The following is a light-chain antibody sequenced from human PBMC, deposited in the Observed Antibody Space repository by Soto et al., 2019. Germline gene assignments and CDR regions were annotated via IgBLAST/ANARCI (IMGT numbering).Light chain of an antibody. CDR2: LGS. CDR3: MQPLQSWT. CDR1: QRLLHSNGYNY. J-gene: IGKJ1*01. V-gene: IGKV2-28*01. Sequence: IVMTLSTLSLTATPGEPAPISCRPSQRLLHSNGYNYLDWYLQKPGQSPQLLIYLGSNRASGVPDRFSGSGSGTDFTLKISRVEAEDVGVYYCMQPLQSWTFGQGTVVDIK.